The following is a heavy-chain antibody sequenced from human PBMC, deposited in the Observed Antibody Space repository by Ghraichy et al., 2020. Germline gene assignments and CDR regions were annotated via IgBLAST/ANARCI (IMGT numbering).Heavy chain of an antibody. V-gene: IGHV3-30*03. CDR2: ISDDESKK. D-gene: IGHD2-15*01. CDR3: ARDGKGGYCISGDCYSGAFDI. CDR1: GFTLSRNG. J-gene: IGHJ3*02. Sequence: GGSLRLSCAVSGFTLSRNGMHWIRQAPGKGLEWVAIISDDESKKYYADSVRGRFTISRDNSKNTLYLQMNSVRDEDTAVYYCARDGKGGYCISGDCYSGAFDIWGQGAMVTVSS.